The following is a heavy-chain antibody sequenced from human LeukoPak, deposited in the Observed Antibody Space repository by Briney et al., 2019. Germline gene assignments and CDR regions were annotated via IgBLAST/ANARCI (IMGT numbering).Heavy chain of an antibody. CDR2: ISSSSSYI. Sequence: GGSLRLSCAASGFTFSSYSMNWVRQAPGKGLEWVSSISSSSSYIYYADSVKGRFTISRDNAKNSLYLQMNSLRAEDTAVYYCAREEYSSSSGQDYWGQGTLVTVSS. CDR1: GFTFSSYS. CDR3: AREEYSSSSGQDY. D-gene: IGHD6-6*01. J-gene: IGHJ4*02. V-gene: IGHV3-21*01.